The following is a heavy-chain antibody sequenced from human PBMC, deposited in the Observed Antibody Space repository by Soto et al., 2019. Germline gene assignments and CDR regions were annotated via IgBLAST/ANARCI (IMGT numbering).Heavy chain of an antibody. D-gene: IGHD7-27*01. CDR3: ARGTKLGIGVSWGMDV. Sequence: GASVKVSCKASGYTFTGYYMHWVRQAPGQGLEWMGWINPNSGGTNYAQKFQGWVTMTRDTSISTAYMELSRLRSDDTAVYYCARGTKLGIGVSWGMDVWGQGTTVTVSS. V-gene: IGHV1-2*04. J-gene: IGHJ6*02. CDR2: INPNSGGT. CDR1: GYTFTGYY.